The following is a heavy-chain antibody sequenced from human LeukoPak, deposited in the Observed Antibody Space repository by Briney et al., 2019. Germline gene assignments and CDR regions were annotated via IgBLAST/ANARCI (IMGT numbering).Heavy chain of an antibody. Sequence: GSLRLSCAASGFSFSSYSMNWVRQAPGKGLEWIGSIYYSGSTYYNPSLKSRVTISVDTSKNQFSLKLSSVTAADTAVYYCARLVVAALYYFDYWGQGTLVTVSS. J-gene: IGHJ4*02. V-gene: IGHV4-39*01. CDR2: IYYSGST. CDR1: GFSFSSYS. D-gene: IGHD2-15*01. CDR3: ARLVVAALYYFDY.